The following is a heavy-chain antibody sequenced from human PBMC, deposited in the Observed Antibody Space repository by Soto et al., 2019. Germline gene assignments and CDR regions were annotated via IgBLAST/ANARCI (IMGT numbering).Heavy chain of an antibody. CDR1: GFTFSSYA. Sequence: TGGSLRLSCAASGFTFSSYAMSWVRQAPGKGLEWVSAISGSGGSTYYADSVKGRFTISRDNSKNTLYLQMNSLRAEDTAVYYCAKDALGYSGYDRASYYFDYWGQGTLVTVSS. J-gene: IGHJ4*02. D-gene: IGHD5-12*01. V-gene: IGHV3-23*01. CDR3: AKDALGYSGYDRASYYFDY. CDR2: ISGSGGST.